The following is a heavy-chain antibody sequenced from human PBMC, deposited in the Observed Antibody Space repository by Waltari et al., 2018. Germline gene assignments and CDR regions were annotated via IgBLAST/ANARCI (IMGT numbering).Heavy chain of an antibody. D-gene: IGHD1-20*01. Sequence: EVQLLASGGDLVQPGGSLRLSCAASGITFSNHAITWVRLAPGTGLEWVSAITVGDDTYYADSVKGRLTISRDTSKDTVHLQMNGLRAEDTAVYYCATPFYNWDDPLHSWGQGTLVTVSS. CDR2: ITVGDDT. J-gene: IGHJ4*02. CDR1: GITFSNHA. CDR3: ATPFYNWDDPLHS. V-gene: IGHV3-23*01.